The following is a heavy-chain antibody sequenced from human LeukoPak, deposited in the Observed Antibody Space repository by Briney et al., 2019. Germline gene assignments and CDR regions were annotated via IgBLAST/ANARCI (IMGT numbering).Heavy chain of an antibody. V-gene: IGHV4-34*01. CDR2: INHRRST. CDR3: ARGGLRGYSYGQRFDF. D-gene: IGHD5-18*01. J-gene: IGHJ4*02. CDR1: GGSFSGYY. Sequence: SETLSLTCAVYGGSFSGYYWSWIRQPPGKGLEWIGEINHRRSTNYNPSLKSRVTMSVDTSKNQFSLNLSSVTAADTAVYYCARGGLRGYSYGQRFDFWGQGILVTVSS.